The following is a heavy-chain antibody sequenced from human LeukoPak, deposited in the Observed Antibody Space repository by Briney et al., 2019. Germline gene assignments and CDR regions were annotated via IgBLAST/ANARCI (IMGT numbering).Heavy chain of an antibody. Sequence: GGSLRLSCAASGFTFSSYAMSWVRQAPGKGLEWVSGLSGSGGGTYYADSVKGRFTISRDNSKNTLYLQMNSLRAEDTALYYCAKDFLSHSSGCYYFGFLGQGTMLTVSS. V-gene: IGHV3-23*01. D-gene: IGHD6-19*01. CDR2: LSGSGGGT. CDR3: AKDFLSHSSGCYYFGF. J-gene: IGHJ4*02. CDR1: GFTFSSYA.